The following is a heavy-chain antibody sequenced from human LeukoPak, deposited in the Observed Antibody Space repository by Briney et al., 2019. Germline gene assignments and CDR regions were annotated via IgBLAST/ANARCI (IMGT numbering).Heavy chain of an antibody. CDR3: ARGRPVVTYFDY. D-gene: IGHD3-22*01. J-gene: IGHJ4*02. CDR1: GVSFSGYY. V-gene: IGHV4-34*01. Sequence: NPSETLSLTCAVYGVSFSGYYWSWIRQPPGKGLEWIGEINHSGSTTYNPSLKRRVTISVDTSKNQFSLKLSSVTAADTAVYYCARGRPVVTYFDYWGQGTLVTVSS. CDR2: INHSGST.